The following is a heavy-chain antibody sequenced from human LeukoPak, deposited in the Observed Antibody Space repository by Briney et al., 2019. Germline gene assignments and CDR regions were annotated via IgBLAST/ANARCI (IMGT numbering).Heavy chain of an antibody. D-gene: IGHD2-2*01. V-gene: IGHV3-33*01. CDR3: ARGWSHCSSTSRCDC. Sequence: PGGSLRLSCAASGFTFSSYGMHWVRQAPGKGLEWVAVIWYDGSNKYYADSVKGRFTISRDNSKNTLYLQMNSLRAEDTAVYYCARGWSHCSSTSRCDCWGQGTLVTVSS. CDR2: IWYDGSNK. CDR1: GFTFSSYG. J-gene: IGHJ4*02.